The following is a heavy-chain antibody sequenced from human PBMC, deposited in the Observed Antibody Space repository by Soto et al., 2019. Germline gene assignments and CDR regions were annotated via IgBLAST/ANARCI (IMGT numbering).Heavy chain of an antibody. J-gene: IGHJ4*02. Sequence: ASVKVSCKASGYTFTSYGISWVRQAPGQGLEWMGWVSAYSGNTNYARTFRGRVTMTTDTSTSTAYMELTSLRSDDTAVYYCARALLSGVSTSSIIGLGHWGQGTLATDS. CDR2: VSAYSGNT. CDR1: GYTFTSYG. V-gene: IGHV1-18*01. CDR3: ARALLSGVSTSSIIGLGH. D-gene: IGHD6-6*01.